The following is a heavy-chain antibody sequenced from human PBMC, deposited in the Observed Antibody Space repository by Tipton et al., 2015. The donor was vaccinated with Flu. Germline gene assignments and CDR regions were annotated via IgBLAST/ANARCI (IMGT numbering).Heavy chain of an antibody. CDR1: GDSLGSNYF. CDR2: IHRGGSP. Sequence: TLSLTCSLSGDSLGSNYFWGWIRQPPGKGLEWIGNIHRGGSPYYNPSLRSRVTMSVDTSKNQFSLKLTSVTAADTAVYYCARASLGRGRQLWPYYFDYWGQGTLVTVSS. D-gene: IGHD5-18*01. CDR3: ARASLGRGRQLWPYYFDY. J-gene: IGHJ4*02. V-gene: IGHV4-38-2*02.